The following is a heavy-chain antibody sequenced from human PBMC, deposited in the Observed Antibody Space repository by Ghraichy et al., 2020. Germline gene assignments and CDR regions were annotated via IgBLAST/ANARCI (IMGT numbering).Heavy chain of an antibody. D-gene: IGHD4-17*01. V-gene: IGHV3-23*01. J-gene: IGHJ3*01. CDR3: ARDPNGDYIGAYDF. CDR1: RFRFSSFA. Sequence: GGSLRLSCAASRFRFSSFAMIWVRQGPGKGLEWISDITAGGGARYADSVKGRFTVSRDNSRNTLFLQMNSLRVEDTAVYYCARDPNGDYIGAYDFWGQGTMVTVSS. CDR2: ITAGGGA.